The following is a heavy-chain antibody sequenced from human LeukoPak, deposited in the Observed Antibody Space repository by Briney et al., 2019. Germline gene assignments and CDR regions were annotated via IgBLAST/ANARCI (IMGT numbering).Heavy chain of an antibody. D-gene: IGHD1-14*01. CDR2: FDAENDET. V-gene: IGHV1-24*01. J-gene: IGHJ4*02. Sequence: ASVKVSCKVSEYTVTELSFHWVRQAPGEGLEWMGGFDAENDETIYAQKFQGRLTVTQDTSTDTAYMQLSSLRSEDTAVYYCATEKAWNHGGFDYWGQGTPVIVSS. CDR3: ATEKAWNHGGFDY. CDR1: EYTVTELS.